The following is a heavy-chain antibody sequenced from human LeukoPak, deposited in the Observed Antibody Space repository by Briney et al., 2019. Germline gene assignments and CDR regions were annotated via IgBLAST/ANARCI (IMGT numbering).Heavy chain of an antibody. J-gene: IGHJ4*02. D-gene: IGHD1-26*01. CDR2: INHSGST. Sequence: SETLSLTCAVYGGSFSGYYWSWIRQPPGKGLEWIGEINHSGSTNYNPSLKSRVTISVDTSKNQFSLKLSSVTAADTAVYYCARGLGSYFDYWGQGTLVTVSS. CDR3: ARGLGSYFDY. CDR1: GGSFSGYY. V-gene: IGHV4-34*01.